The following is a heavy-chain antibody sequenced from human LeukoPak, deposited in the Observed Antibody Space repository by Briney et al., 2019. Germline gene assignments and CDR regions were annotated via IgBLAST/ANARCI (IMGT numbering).Heavy chain of an antibody. CDR2: INPNSGGT. CDR1: GYTFTGYY. V-gene: IGHV1-2*02. Sequence: ASVKVSCKASGYTFTGYYMHWVRQAPGQGLEWMGWINPNSGGTNYAQKFQGRVTMTRDTSISTAYMELSRLRSDDTAVYYCAREGYCSSTSCGGSAFDIWGQGTMVTVSS. D-gene: IGHD2-2*01. J-gene: IGHJ3*02. CDR3: AREGYCSSTSCGGSAFDI.